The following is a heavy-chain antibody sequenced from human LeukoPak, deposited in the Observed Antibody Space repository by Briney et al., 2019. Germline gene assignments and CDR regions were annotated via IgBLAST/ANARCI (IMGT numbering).Heavy chain of an antibody. Sequence: GGSLRLSCAASGFTFSSYAMSWVRQAPGKGLEWVSAISGSGGSTYYADSVKGRFTISRDNAKNTLYLQMNSLRAEDTAVYYCARGKMRYCSSTSCLKEPDYWGQGTLVTVSS. V-gene: IGHV3-23*01. J-gene: IGHJ4*02. CDR2: ISGSGGST. D-gene: IGHD2-2*01. CDR3: ARGKMRYCSSTSCLKEPDY. CDR1: GFTFSSYA.